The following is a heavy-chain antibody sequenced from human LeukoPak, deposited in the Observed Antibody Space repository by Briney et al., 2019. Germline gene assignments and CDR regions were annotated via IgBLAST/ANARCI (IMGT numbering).Heavy chain of an antibody. D-gene: IGHD6-25*01. Sequence: ASVKVSCKASGYTFTSYDINWVRQATGQGLEWMGWMNPNSGNTGYAQKFQGRVTMTRNTSISTAYMELSRLRSDDTAVYYCARVGSAAATADYWGQGTLVTVSS. CDR3: ARVGSAAATADY. V-gene: IGHV1-8*01. CDR1: GYTFTSYD. CDR2: MNPNSGNT. J-gene: IGHJ4*02.